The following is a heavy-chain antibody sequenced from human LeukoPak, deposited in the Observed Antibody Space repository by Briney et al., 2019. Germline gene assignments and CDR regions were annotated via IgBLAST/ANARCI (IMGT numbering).Heavy chain of an antibody. CDR2: INHSGST. J-gene: IGHJ4*02. V-gene: IGHV4-34*01. CDR1: GGSISSYY. D-gene: IGHD3-22*01. CDR3: ARALLRGYYDSSGYLY. Sequence: KPSETLSLTCTVSGGSISSYYWSWIRQPPGKGLEWIGEINHSGSTNYNPSLKSRVTISVDTSKNQFSLKLSSVTAADTAVYYCARALLRGYYDSSGYLYWGQGTLVTVSS.